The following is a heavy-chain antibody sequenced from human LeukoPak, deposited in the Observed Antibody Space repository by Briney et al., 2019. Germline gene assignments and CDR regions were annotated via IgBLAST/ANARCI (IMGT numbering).Heavy chain of an antibody. CDR3: AKDREGLRSGGNDY. J-gene: IGHJ4*02. Sequence: PGGSLRLSCAASGFTFSTYTIHWVRQAPDKGLEWVASISYDGSKKYYADSLKGRFTISRDNSKNTLYLQMNSLRAEDTAVYYCAKDREGLRSGGNDYWGQGTLVTVSS. V-gene: IGHV3-30-3*01. CDR2: ISYDGSKK. D-gene: IGHD3-3*01. CDR1: GFTFSTYT.